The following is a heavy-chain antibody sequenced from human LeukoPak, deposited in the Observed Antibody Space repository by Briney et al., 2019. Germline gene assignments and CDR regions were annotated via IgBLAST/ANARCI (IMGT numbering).Heavy chain of an antibody. CDR3: ARDPMVRGVDIWFDP. CDR2: ISAYNGNT. J-gene: IGHJ5*02. V-gene: IGHV1-18*01. Sequence: GASVKVSCKASGYTFTSYGISWVRQAPGQGLEWMGWISAYNGNTNYAQKLQGRVTMTTDTSTSTAYMELRSLRSDDTAVYYCARDPMVRGVDIWFDPWGQGTLVTVSS. CDR1: GYTFTSYG. D-gene: IGHD3-10*01.